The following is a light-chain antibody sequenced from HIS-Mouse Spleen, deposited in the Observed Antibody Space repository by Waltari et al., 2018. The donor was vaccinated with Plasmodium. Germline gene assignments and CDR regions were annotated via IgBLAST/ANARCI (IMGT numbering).Light chain of an antibody. CDR3: QSYDSSLSGVV. V-gene: IGLV1-40*01. CDR1: SPNIGAGYD. J-gene: IGLJ2*01. Sequence: QSVLTQPPSVSGAPGQRVTISCTGSSPNIGAGYDVHWYQQLPGTAPKLLIYGNRTRPSGVPDRFSGSKSCTSASLAITGLQAEDEADYYCQSYDSSLSGVVFGGGTKLTVL. CDR2: GNR.